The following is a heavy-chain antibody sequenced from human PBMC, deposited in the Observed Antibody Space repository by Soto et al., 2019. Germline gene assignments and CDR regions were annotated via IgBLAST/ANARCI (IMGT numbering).Heavy chain of an antibody. J-gene: IGHJ6*03. Sequence: EVQLVESGGGVVRPGGSLRLSCAASGFTFYDYGMNWVRQAPGKGLEWVSGINWNGGSTGYADSVKGRFTISRDNAKNSLDLQMNSLGDADTALYHCASGGGTYCSSTSCYWNYYYYYYMGVWGKGTTVIVSS. CDR3: ASGGGTYCSSTSCYWNYYYYYYMGV. CDR1: GFTFYDYG. V-gene: IGHV3-20*01. D-gene: IGHD2-2*01. CDR2: INWNGGST.